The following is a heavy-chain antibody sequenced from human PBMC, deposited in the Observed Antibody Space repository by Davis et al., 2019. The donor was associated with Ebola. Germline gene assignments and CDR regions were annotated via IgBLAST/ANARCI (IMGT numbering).Heavy chain of an antibody. CDR3: ARINYGGDC. J-gene: IGHJ4*02. CDR2: ISWKSART. V-gene: IGHV3-9*01. Sequence: PGGSLRLSCAASGFTFDDYAMHWVRQAPGKGLEWVSGISWKSARTGYADSVKGRFTISRDNAKNMAYLQMNSLGAEDTAIYYCARINYGGDCWGEGTLVTVSS. CDR1: GFTFDDYA. D-gene: IGHD3-16*01.